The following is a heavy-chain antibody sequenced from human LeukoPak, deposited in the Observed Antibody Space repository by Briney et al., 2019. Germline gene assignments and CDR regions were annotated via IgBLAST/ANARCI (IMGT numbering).Heavy chain of an antibody. CDR1: GYIFNTYG. J-gene: IGHJ4*02. CDR2: ISAYNGNT. D-gene: IGHD6-19*01. V-gene: IGHV1-18*01. CDR3: ARPLRYNSGWMGYFDY. Sequence: ASVKVSCKASGYIFNTYGITWVRQAPGQGLEWMGWISAYNGNTNYAQKLQGRVTMTTDTSTSTASMELRSLRFDDTAVYYCARPLRYNSGWMGYFDYWGQGTLVTVSS.